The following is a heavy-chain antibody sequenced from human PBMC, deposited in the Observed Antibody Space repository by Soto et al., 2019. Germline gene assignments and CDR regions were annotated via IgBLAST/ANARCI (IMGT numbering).Heavy chain of an antibody. V-gene: IGHV6-1*01. CDR1: GDSVSSNSVA. D-gene: IGHD6-13*01. CDR3: ARDQTYSSSWSNCFDP. CDR2: TYYRSKWYN. J-gene: IGHJ5*02. Sequence: SQTLSLTCAISGDSVSSNSVAWNWIRQSPSRGLEWLGRTYYRSKWYNDYAVSVKSRITINPDTSKNQFSLQLNSATPEDTAVYYCARDQTYSSSWSNCFDPWGQGTLVTVSS.